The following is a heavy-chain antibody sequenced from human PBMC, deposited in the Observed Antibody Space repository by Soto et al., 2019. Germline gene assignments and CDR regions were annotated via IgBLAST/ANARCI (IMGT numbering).Heavy chain of an antibody. J-gene: IGHJ6*02. V-gene: IGHV1-18*01. D-gene: IGHD3-16*01. CDR1: GYSFTRYG. CDR2: INTYNGNT. CDR3: AMVDVYVTPSPPHV. Sequence: QVQLVQSRAEVKNPGASVKVSCKASGYSFTRYGIAWARQAPGQGLEWMGWINTYNGNTNSAQNLQGRVTLTTDTSPSTAYMELTSLRSNDTAIYYCAMVDVYVTPSPPHVWGQGTTVSVSS.